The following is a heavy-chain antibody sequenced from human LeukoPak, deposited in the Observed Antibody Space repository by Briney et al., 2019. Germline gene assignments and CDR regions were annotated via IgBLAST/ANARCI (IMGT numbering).Heavy chain of an antibody. Sequence: SQTLSLTCTVSGGSISSGSYCWSWIRQPAGKGLEWIGRIYTSGSTNYNPSLKSRVTISVDTSKNQFSLKLSSVTAADTAVYYCARDRGYSSSWYVYYYYMDVWGKGTTVTISS. V-gene: IGHV4-61*02. CDR3: ARDRGYSSSWYVYYYYMDV. CDR2: IYTSGST. D-gene: IGHD6-13*01. CDR1: GGSISSGSYC. J-gene: IGHJ6*03.